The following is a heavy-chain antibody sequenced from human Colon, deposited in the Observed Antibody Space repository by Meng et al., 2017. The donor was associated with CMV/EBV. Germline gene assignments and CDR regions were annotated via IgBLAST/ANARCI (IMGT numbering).Heavy chain of an antibody. V-gene: IGHV4-30-4*08. J-gene: IGHJ4*02. CDR3: ARNYCSGGSCYPDY. CDR1: GGSISSGDYY. D-gene: IGHD2-15*01. Sequence: LTCTVSGGSISSGDYYWSWIRQPPGKGLEWSGYIYYSGSTYYNPSLKSRVTISVDTSKNQFSLKLSSVTAADTAVYYCARNYCSGGSCYPDYWGQGTLVTVSS. CDR2: IYYSGST.